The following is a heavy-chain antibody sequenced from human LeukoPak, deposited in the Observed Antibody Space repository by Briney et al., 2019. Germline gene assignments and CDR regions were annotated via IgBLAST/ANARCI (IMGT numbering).Heavy chain of an antibody. CDR1: GDSISSRYY. CDR3: ARHLFGSGYYPDY. D-gene: IGHD3-22*01. V-gene: IGHV4-38-2*02. J-gene: IGHJ4*02. CDR2: IYYHGST. Sequence: SETLSLTCTVSGDSISSRYYWGWIRQPPGKGLEWIGTIYYHGSTYYNPSLKSRVTISVDTSKNQFSLKLTSVTATDTAVYYCARHLFGSGYYPDYWGQGTLVTVSS.